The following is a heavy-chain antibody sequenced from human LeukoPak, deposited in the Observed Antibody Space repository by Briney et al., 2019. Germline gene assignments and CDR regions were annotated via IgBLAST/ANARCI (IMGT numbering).Heavy chain of an antibody. Sequence: PGGSLRLSCAASGFTFSSYAMSWVRQAPGKGLERVSAISGSGGSTYYADSVKGRFTISRDNSKNTLYLQMNSLRAEDTAVYYCAKSEIVVVPAAMLANYYYYGMDVWGQGTTVTVSS. CDR3: AKSEIVVVPAAMLANYYYYGMDV. D-gene: IGHD2-2*01. CDR1: GFTFSSYA. CDR2: ISGSGGST. V-gene: IGHV3-23*01. J-gene: IGHJ6*02.